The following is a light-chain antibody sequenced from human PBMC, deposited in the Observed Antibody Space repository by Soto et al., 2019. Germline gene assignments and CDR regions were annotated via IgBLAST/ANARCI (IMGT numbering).Light chain of an antibody. CDR1: SSDIGGYNF. CDR2: EVS. V-gene: IGLV2-14*01. Sequence: QHALTQPASVSGSPGQSITISCTGTSSDIGGYNFVYWYHQHPGKAPKLMIYEVSNRPSGVSDRFSGSKSGNTASLTISGLQAEDEADYYCSSFRSGTTLFGTGTKVTVL. J-gene: IGLJ1*01. CDR3: SSFRSGTTL.